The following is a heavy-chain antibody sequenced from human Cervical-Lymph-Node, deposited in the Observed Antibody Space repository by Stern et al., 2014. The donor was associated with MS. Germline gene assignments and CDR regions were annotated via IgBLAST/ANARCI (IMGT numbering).Heavy chain of an antibody. D-gene: IGHD3-3*01. CDR2: SSAYGSSR. CDR3: ARGRNGVADV. Sequence: QLVQPGAEVKKHRPSGNGSCRASGYNFVSFGITWVRQAPGQGLEWGGWSSAYGSSRSLAQKVQGRVTMTTDRFATTAYMELDNLTSDDTATYYCARGRNGVADVCGQGTLVIVSS. CDR1: GYNFVSFG. J-gene: IGHJ4*02. V-gene: IGHV1-18*04.